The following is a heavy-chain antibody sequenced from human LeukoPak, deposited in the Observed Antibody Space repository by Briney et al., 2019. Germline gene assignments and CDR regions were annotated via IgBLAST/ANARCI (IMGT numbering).Heavy chain of an antibody. D-gene: IGHD3-22*01. J-gene: IGHJ6*02. CDR2: LFYSGST. CDR3: ARLRYDSSGYYSIYYYYGIDV. Sequence: SETLSLTCTVSGGSISSYYWSWIRQPPGKGLEWIAYLFYSGSTDYNPSLESRVTISVDTSKNQFSLKLRSVTAADTAVYYCARLRYDSSGYYSIYYYYGIDVWGQGTTVTVSS. V-gene: IGHV4-59*01. CDR1: GGSISSYY.